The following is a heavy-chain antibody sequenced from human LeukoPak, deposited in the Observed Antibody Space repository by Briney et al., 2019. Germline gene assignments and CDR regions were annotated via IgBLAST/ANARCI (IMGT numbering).Heavy chain of an antibody. CDR1: GFTFSSYW. CDR3: ARDGWNSGTLDY. Sequence: GGSLRLSCAASGFTFSSYWMSWVRQAPGKGLEWVANIKQDGSEQYYVNSVKGRFIISRDSAENSLYLQMNSLRAEDTAVYYCARDGWNSGTLDYWGQGTLVSVSS. CDR2: IKQDGSEQ. D-gene: IGHD1-7*01. V-gene: IGHV3-7*01. J-gene: IGHJ4*02.